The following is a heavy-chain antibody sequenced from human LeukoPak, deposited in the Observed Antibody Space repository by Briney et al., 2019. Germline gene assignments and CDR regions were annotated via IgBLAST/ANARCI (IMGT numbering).Heavy chain of an antibody. CDR1: GFTVSSNY. D-gene: IGHD2-15*01. J-gene: IGHJ4*02. CDR2: IYSGGST. CDR3: ARDDGYCSGGSCYYFDY. Sequence: PGGSLRLSCVASGFTVSSNYMSWVRQAPGKGLEWVSVIYSGGSTYYADSVKGRFTISRDNSKNTLYLQMNSLRAEDTAVYYCARDDGYCSGGSCYYFDYWGQGTLVTVSS. V-gene: IGHV3-53*01.